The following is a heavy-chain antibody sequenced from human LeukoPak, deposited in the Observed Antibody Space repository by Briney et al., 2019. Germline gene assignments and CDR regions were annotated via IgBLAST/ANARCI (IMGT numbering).Heavy chain of an antibody. CDR3: AKDRTVGASSWYFDL. CDR1: GVALSSYA. CDR2: ISSSGSGGNT. J-gene: IGHJ2*01. D-gene: IGHD1-26*01. Sequence: GGSLRLSCAASGVALSSYAMSWARQAPGKGLEWVSGISSSGSGGNTYYADSVKGRFTISRDSSKNTLFLHMNTLRAEDTAIYYCAKDRTVGASSWYFDLWGRGTLVTVSS. V-gene: IGHV3-23*01.